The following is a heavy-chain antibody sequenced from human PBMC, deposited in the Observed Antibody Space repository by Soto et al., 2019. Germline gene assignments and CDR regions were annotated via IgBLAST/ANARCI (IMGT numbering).Heavy chain of an antibody. D-gene: IGHD3-3*01. J-gene: IGHJ6*02. CDR3: ARDRGGGLRFTYCYYYGMDV. CDR2: ISSSSSYI. CDR1: GFTFSIYS. V-gene: IGHV3-21*01. Sequence: GGSLRLSCAASGFTFSIYSMNWFRQAPGKGLEWVSSISSSSSYIYYADSVKGRFTISRGNAKNSLYLQMNSLRAEDTAVYYCARDRGGGLRFTYCYYYGMDVWGQGTTVTISS.